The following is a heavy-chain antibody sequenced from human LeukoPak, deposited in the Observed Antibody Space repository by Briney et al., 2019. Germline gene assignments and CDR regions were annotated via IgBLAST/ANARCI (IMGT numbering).Heavy chain of an antibody. J-gene: IGHJ6*03. V-gene: IGHV5-51*01. CDR2: IYPGDSDT. CDR3: ARAIAARRIYYYYYMDV. CDR1: GYSFTTYW. D-gene: IGHD6-6*01. Sequence: TVSCKASGYSFTTYWIGWVRQMPGKGLEWMGIIYPGDSDTRYSPSFQGQVTISADRSINTAYLQWSSLKASDTAMYYCARAIAARRIYYYYYMDVWGKGTTVTVSS.